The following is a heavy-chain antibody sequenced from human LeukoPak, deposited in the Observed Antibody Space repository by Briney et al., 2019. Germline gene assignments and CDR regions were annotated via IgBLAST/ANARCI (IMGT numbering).Heavy chain of an antibody. CDR3: ARSPGQWLFFDY. CDR2: ISSSSSYI. V-gene: IGHV3-21*01. Sequence: GGSLRLSCAASGFTFSSYSMNWVRQAPGKGLEWVLSISSSSSYIYYADSVKGRFTISRDNAKNSLYLQMNSLRAEDTAVYYCARSPGQWLFFDYWGQGTLVTVSS. D-gene: IGHD6-19*01. J-gene: IGHJ4*02. CDR1: GFTFSSYS.